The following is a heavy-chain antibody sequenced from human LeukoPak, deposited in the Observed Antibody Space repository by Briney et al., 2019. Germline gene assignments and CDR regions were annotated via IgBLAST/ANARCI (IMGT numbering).Heavy chain of an antibody. Sequence: ASVKVSCKASGYTFTGYYMHWVRQAPGQGLEWMGWINPNSGGTNYAQKFQGRVTMTRDTSTSTVYMELSSLRSEDTAVYYCARAGNYYDSSFDYWGQGTLVTVSS. D-gene: IGHD3-22*01. CDR1: GYTFTGYY. CDR2: INPNSGGT. J-gene: IGHJ4*02. CDR3: ARAGNYYDSSFDY. V-gene: IGHV1-2*02.